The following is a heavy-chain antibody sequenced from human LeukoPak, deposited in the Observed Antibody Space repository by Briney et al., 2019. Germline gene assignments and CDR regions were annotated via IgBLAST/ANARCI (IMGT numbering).Heavy chain of an antibody. V-gene: IGHV4-30-4*07. J-gene: IGHJ6*03. D-gene: IGHD5-24*01. CDR1: GVSISSGGFS. Sequence: SETLSLTCAVSGVSISSGGFSWSWIRQAPGKGLEWLGFLYYSGSTHYNPSLKSRSTILVDTSKNQFFLNLSSVTAADTAGYYCAREKVEMATTYHFYYYMDVWGKGTTVTVSS. CDR2: LYYSGST. CDR3: AREKVEMATTYHFYYYMDV.